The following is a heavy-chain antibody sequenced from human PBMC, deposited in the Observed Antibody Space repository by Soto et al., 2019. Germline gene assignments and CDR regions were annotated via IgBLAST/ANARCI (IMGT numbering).Heavy chain of an antibody. CDR3: ARGWFGPDV. CDR2: IDNAGTDS. D-gene: IGHD3-10*01. V-gene: IGHV3-74*01. J-gene: IGHJ6*04. CDR1: GFTLSGRS. Sequence: EVQLVESGGGLDQPGGSLRPSCAASGFTLSGRSMHWVRQAPGKGLVWVSGIDNAGTDSTYADSVKGRFTSSRDNAKNMLYLHMNSLRVEDTAVYYCARGWFGPDVWGKGTTVTVSS.